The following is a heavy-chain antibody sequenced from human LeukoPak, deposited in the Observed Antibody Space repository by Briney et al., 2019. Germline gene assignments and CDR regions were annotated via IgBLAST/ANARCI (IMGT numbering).Heavy chain of an antibody. Sequence: PGGSLRLSCAASGFTVSSNYMSWVRQAPGKGLEWVSVIYSGGSTYYADSVKGRFTISRDNSKNTLYLQMNSLRAEDTAVYYCARDFSPGVPYYDFWSGYSANYYYYGMDVWGQGTTVTVS. D-gene: IGHD3-3*01. V-gene: IGHV3-53*01. CDR2: IYSGGST. J-gene: IGHJ6*02. CDR1: GFTVSSNY. CDR3: ARDFSPGVPYYDFWSGYSANYYYYGMDV.